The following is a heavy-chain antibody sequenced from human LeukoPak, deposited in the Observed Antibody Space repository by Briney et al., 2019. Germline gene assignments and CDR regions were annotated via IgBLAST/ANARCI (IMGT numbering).Heavy chain of an antibody. CDR1: GGSFSGYY. Sequence: SETLSLTCAVYGGSFSGYYWSWIRQPPGKGLEWIGEINHSGSTNYNPSLKSRVTISVDTSKNRFSLKLSSVTAADTAVYYCARESRYYYMDVWGKGTTVTVSS. CDR2: INHSGST. V-gene: IGHV4-34*01. J-gene: IGHJ6*03. CDR3: ARESRYYYMDV.